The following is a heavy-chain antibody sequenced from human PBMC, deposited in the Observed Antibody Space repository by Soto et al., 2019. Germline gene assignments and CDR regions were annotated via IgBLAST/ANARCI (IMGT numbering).Heavy chain of an antibody. CDR3: VRAACPICYGFQY. CDR2: ISPSSSNM. J-gene: IGHJ1*01. V-gene: IGHV3-48*01. D-gene: IGHD2-2*01. CDR1: GFTLNDYS. Sequence: EVQLVESGGNLVQPGGSLRLSCAASGFTLNDYSMNWVRRAPGKGLEWLSYISPSSSNMYYADSVKGRFTISRDNAKNSVYLQMNSLRVEDTAVYYCVRAACPICYGFQYWGQGTVVTVSS.